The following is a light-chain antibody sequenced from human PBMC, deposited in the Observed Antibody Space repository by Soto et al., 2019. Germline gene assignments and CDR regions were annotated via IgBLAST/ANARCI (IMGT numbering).Light chain of an antibody. CDR2: EVS. V-gene: IGLV2-23*02. Sequence: QSVLTQPASVSGSPGQSITISCTGTSSDVGSYNLVSWYQHHPGKAPKLMIYEVSKRPSGVSNRFSGSKSGNTASLTISGLQAEYEADYYCCSYAGSSTFAYVFGTGTKVTVL. CDR3: CSYAGSSTFAYV. CDR1: SSDVGSYNL. J-gene: IGLJ1*01.